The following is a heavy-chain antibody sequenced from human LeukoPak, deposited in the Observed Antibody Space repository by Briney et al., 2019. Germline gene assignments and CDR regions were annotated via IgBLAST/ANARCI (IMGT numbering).Heavy chain of an antibody. Sequence: SETLSLTCTVSGGSISSYYWSWIRQPPRKGLEWLGYIYSSGRTNYNPSLKSRVTISVDTSKNQFSLKLSSVTAADTAVYYCARGEIAVAKAFDYWGQGTLVTVSS. CDR1: GGSISSYY. J-gene: IGHJ4*02. D-gene: IGHD6-19*01. CDR3: ARGEIAVAKAFDY. CDR2: IYSSGRT. V-gene: IGHV4-59*01.